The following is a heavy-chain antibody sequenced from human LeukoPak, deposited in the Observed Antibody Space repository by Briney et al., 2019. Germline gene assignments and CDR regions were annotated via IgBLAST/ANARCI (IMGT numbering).Heavy chain of an antibody. CDR3: VRGDYYDSSAPGGFDY. Sequence: GGSLRLSCAAPGFTVSSNYMSWVRQAPGKGLEWVSVIYSGGSTYYADSVKGRFTISRDNSKNTLYLQMNSLRAEDTAVYYCVRGDYYDSSAPGGFDYWGQGTLVTVSS. D-gene: IGHD3-22*01. V-gene: IGHV3-53*01. CDR1: GFTVSSNY. J-gene: IGHJ4*02. CDR2: IYSGGST.